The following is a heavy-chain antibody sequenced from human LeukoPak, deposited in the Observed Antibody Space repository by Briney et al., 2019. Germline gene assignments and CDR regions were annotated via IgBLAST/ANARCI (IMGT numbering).Heavy chain of an antibody. CDR1: GYTFTGYY. CDR2: INPNSGGT. Sequence: ASVKVSCKASGYTFTGYYMHWVRQAPGQGLEWMGWINPNSGGTNYAQKLQGRVTMTTDTSTSTAYMELRSLRSDDTAVYYCARVRFWSGYYSGGPFDYWSQGTLVTVSS. CDR3: ARVRFWSGYYSGGPFDY. J-gene: IGHJ4*02. D-gene: IGHD3-3*01. V-gene: IGHV1-2*02.